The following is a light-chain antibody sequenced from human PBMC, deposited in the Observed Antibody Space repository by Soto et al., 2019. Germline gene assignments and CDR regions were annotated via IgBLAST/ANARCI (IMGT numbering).Light chain of an antibody. CDR2: DVS. J-gene: IGLJ2*01. Sequence: QSALTQPASVSGSPGQSITISCTGTSSDVGGYNYVSWYQQHPGKAPKLMIYDVSNRPSGVYNRFSGSKSGNTASLTISGIQAEDEDDYYCSSYTSSSTQVFGGGTKLTVL. CDR1: SSDVGGYNY. V-gene: IGLV2-14*01. CDR3: SSYTSSSTQV.